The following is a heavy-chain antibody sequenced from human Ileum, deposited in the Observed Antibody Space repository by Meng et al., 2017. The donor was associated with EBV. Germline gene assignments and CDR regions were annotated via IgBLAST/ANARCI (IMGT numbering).Heavy chain of an antibody. CDR1: GGSLSGAY. J-gene: IGHJ4*02. V-gene: IGHV4-34*12. Sequence: QVQLQKWGPGLLKPSETLSLPCAVNGGSLSGAYWNWIRQPPGKGLEWIGEIIHGGSPSYNPSLKSRVTISIDTSKNQLSLMLSSVTAADTAVYYCARRPTGIDYWGQGTLVTVSS. D-gene: IGHD2-8*02. CDR2: IIHGGSP. CDR3: ARRPTGIDY.